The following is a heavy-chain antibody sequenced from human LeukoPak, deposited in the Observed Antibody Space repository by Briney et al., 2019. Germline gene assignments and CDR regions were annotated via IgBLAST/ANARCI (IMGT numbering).Heavy chain of an antibody. J-gene: IGHJ4*02. CDR1: GFTFSTYS. V-gene: IGHV3-21*01. Sequence: GGSLRLSCVASGFTFSTYSMNWVRQAPGKGLEWVSSISSSSSYIYYADSVKGRFTISRDNAKNSLYLQMNSLRAEDTAVYYCARGFGYGPTPLDYWGQGTLVTVSS. D-gene: IGHD5-18*01. CDR2: ISSSSSYI. CDR3: ARGFGYGPTPLDY.